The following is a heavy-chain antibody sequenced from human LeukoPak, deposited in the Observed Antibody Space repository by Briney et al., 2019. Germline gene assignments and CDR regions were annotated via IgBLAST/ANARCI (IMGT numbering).Heavy chain of an antibody. CDR2: IYHSGST. Sequence: SETLSLTCTVSGYSISSGYYWGWIRQPPGKGLEWIGSIYHSGSTYYNPSLKSRVTISVDTSKNQFSLKLSSVTAADTAVYYCARDNVVVVAATPGYYYYMDVWGKGTTVTVSS. J-gene: IGHJ6*03. CDR3: ARDNVVVVAATPGYYYYMDV. CDR1: GYSISSGYY. D-gene: IGHD2-15*01. V-gene: IGHV4-38-2*02.